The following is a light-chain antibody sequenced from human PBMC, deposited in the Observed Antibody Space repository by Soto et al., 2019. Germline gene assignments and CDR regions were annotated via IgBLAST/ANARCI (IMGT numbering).Light chain of an antibody. CDR3: QQRSNWPLIT. CDR2: DAS. J-gene: IGKJ5*01. CDR1: QSVSSY. Sequence: EIVLTQSPGTLSLSPGDRATLSCRASQSVSSYLAWYQQKPGQAPRLLIYDASNRATGIPARFSGSGSGTDFPLTISSLEPEDFAVYYCQQRSNWPLITFGQGTRLEIK. V-gene: IGKV3-11*01.